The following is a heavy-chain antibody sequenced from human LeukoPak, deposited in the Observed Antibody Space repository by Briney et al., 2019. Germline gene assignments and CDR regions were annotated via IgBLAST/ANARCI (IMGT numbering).Heavy chain of an antibody. Sequence: SETLSLTCTVSVGSINSHYWSWIRQPPGKGLEWIGHIYYRGTTKYIPSLKSRVTISLDMSKNQFSLKLTSTTAADAAVYYCARSVATIFDYYMDVWGNGTTVTVSS. V-gene: IGHV4-59*11. CDR3: ARSVATIFDYYMDV. CDR2: IYYRGTT. J-gene: IGHJ6*03. CDR1: VGSINSHY. D-gene: IGHD5-24*01.